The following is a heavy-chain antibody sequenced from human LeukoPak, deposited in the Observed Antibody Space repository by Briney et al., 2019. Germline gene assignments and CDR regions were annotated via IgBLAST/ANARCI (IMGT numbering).Heavy chain of an antibody. CDR2: IRHDGNEE. J-gene: IGHJ3*01. CDR3: ARWGIVGHDAFDL. Sequence: PGRSLRLSCAASGFIFSKYGVHWVRQAPGRGLEWLALIRHDGNEEWYVDSVRGRFTISRDNSKNTVFLQMNSLRADDTAVCYCARWGIVGHDAFDLWGQGTMVTVSS. D-gene: IGHD3-22*01. V-gene: IGHV3-33*01. CDR1: GFIFSKYG.